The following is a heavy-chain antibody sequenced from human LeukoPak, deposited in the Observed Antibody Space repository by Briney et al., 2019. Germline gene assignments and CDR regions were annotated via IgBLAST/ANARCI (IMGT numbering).Heavy chain of an antibody. Sequence: SQTLSLTCTVSGGSISSGDYYWSWIRQPPGKGLEWIGYIYYSGSTYYNPSLKSRVTISVDTSKNQFSLKLSSVTAADTAVYYCARHGGKEWIAADDAFEIWGQGTMVTVSS. D-gene: IGHD6-25*01. CDR2: IYYSGST. J-gene: IGHJ3*02. CDR1: GGSISSGDYY. V-gene: IGHV4-30-4*01. CDR3: ARHGGKEWIAADDAFEI.